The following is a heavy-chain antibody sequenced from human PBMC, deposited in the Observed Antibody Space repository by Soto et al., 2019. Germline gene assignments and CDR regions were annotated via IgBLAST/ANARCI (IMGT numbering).Heavy chain of an antibody. CDR1: GYYSSSYW. J-gene: IGHJ3*01. Sequence: PGESLKISCRGSGYYSSSYWIAWVRQMSGKGLEWVGSVYVSDSETKYSLSFQGQVTISADKYTNTAYLYWSSLKASDTAMYYCARRGTLSGRDAFDVWGEGTMVTVSS. D-gene: IGHD5-12*01. CDR2: VYVSDSET. CDR3: ARRGTLSGRDAFDV. V-gene: IGHV5-51*01.